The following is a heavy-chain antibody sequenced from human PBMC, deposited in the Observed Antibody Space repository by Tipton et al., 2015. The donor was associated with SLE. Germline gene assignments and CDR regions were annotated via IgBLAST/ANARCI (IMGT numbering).Heavy chain of an antibody. CDR3: AKDPGLRYFDWLSRVAFDF. Sequence: GSLRLSCAASGFTFRSYMMNWVRQAPGKGLEWVSSISSSGGSKYYSDSVKGRFIISRDNSKKTVSLQMNNLRAEDTAIYFCAKDPGLRYFDWLSRVAFDFWGQGALVTVSS. V-gene: IGHV3-23*01. D-gene: IGHD3-9*01. J-gene: IGHJ4*02. CDR2: ISSSGGSK. CDR1: GFTFRSYM.